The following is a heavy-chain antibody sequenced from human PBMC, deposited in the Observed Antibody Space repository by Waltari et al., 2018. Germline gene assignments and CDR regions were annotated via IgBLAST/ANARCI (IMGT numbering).Heavy chain of an antibody. CDR3: AKEDFGGVDH. V-gene: IGHV3-23*03. D-gene: IGHD3-16*01. CDR2: IDSGGTT. CDR1: GFSFNNDA. J-gene: IGHJ5*02. Sequence: EVQLLESGGGLVQPGGSLRLSCAASGFSFNNDAMSWVRQSPGKVLELVSVIDSGGTTYYADSVKGRFTISRDNSKNTLYLQMNSLRPEDTAVYHCAKEDFGGVDHWGQGTLVTVSS.